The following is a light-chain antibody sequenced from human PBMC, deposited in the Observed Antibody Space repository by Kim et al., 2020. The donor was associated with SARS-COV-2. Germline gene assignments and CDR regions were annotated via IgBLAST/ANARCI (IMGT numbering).Light chain of an antibody. CDR1: RGISRS. J-gene: IGKJ5*01. CDR2: GIS. CDR3: QQYNSYPFT. Sequence: IQMTQSPSSLSASVGDRVTISCRANRGISRSLAWLQQRPGKAPRSLIYGISTLQSGVPSRFSGGGSETDFTLTISSLQPEDFATYYCQQYNSYPFTFGQGTRLEIK. V-gene: IGKV1-16*01.